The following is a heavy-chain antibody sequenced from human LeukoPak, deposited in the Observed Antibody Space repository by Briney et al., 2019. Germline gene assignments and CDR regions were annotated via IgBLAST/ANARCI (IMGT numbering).Heavy chain of an antibody. V-gene: IGHV3-21*01. CDR2: ISSRSSYI. CDR1: GFNFSTYS. D-gene: IGHD3-10*02. CDR3: AELGITMIGGV. Sequence: PGGSLRLSCAASGFNFSTYSMNWVRQAPGKGLEWLSSISSRSSYIYSADSVKGRFTISRDNAKNSLYLQMNSLRAEDTAVYYCAELGITMIGGVWGKGTTVTISS. J-gene: IGHJ6*04.